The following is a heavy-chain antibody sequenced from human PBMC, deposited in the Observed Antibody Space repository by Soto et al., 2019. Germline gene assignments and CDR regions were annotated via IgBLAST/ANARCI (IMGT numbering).Heavy chain of an antibody. CDR2: INAASGNT. J-gene: IGHJ4*02. Sequence: ASVKVSCKASGYSFINYAMFWVRQAPGQRLEWMGWINAASGNTKYSQKFQGRVTITRDTLASTAYMELSSLRSEDTAIYYCARGQSSGWTALDYWGQGALVTSPQ. D-gene: IGHD6-25*01. CDR1: GYSFINYA. V-gene: IGHV1-3*01. CDR3: ARGQSSGWTALDY.